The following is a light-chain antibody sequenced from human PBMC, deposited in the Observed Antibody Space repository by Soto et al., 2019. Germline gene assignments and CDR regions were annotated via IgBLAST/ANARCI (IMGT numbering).Light chain of an antibody. CDR2: GAS. V-gene: IGKV3-20*01. J-gene: IGKJ5*01. CDR1: QSVSSN. CDR3: QQYGSSLIT. Sequence: EIVLTQSPATLSLSPGERATLSCRASQSVSSNLAWYQQKPGQAPRLLIYGASSRATGIPDRFSGSGSGTDFTLTISRLEPEDFAVYYCQQYGSSLITFGQGTRLEIK.